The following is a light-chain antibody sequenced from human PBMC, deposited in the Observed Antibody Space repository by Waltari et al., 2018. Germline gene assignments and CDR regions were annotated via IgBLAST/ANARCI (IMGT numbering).Light chain of an antibody. Sequence: QSALTQSASVSGSPGQTITIYCHGTISDVGGYNFVSWYQQLPGKPPKLLIYGVDQRPSGVSLRFSGSKSANTATLTISGLQPEDEGDYFCSSYTARSTLVFGGGTKLTVL. CDR1: ISDVGGYNF. V-gene: IGLV2-14*01. J-gene: IGLJ3*02. CDR2: GVD. CDR3: SSYTARSTLV.